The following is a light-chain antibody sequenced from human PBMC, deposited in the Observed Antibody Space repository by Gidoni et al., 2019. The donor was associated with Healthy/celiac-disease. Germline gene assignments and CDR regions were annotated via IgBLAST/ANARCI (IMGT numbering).Light chain of an antibody. CDR3: MQALQTPLIT. CDR2: LGS. V-gene: IGKV2-28*01. Sequence: DIVMTQSPLSLPVTPGEPPSISCRSSQSLLHSNGYNYLDWYLQKPGQSPQLLIYLGSNRASGVPDRFSGSGSGTDFTLKISRVEAEDVGVYYCMQALQTPLITFXXXTRLEIK. J-gene: IGKJ5*01. CDR1: QSLLHSNGYNY.